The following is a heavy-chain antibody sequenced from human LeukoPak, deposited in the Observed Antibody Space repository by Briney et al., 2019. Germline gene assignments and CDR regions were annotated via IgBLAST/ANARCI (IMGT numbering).Heavy chain of an antibody. D-gene: IGHD5-24*01. J-gene: IGHJ4*02. V-gene: IGHV3-33*08. CDR1: GFTFSSYG. CDR3: ARRSSRDGYINIDY. CDR2: IWYDGSNK. Sequence: GGSLRLSCAASGFTFSSYGMHWVRQAPGKGLEWVAVIWYDGSNKYYADSVKGRFTISRDNSKNTLYLQMNSLRAEDTAVYYCARRSSRDGYINIDYWGQGTLVTVSS.